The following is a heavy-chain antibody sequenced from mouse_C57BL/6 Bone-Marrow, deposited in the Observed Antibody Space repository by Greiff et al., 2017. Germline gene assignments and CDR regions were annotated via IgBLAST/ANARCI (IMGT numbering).Heavy chain of an antibody. V-gene: IGHV1-7*01. Sequence: QVQLQQSGAELAKPGASVKLSCKASGYTFTSYWMHWVKQRPGQGLEWIGYINPSSGYTKYNQKFKDKATLTEDKSSSTAYMQLSSLTYEDSAVYDCASEDLLSHWYFEVWGTGTTVTVSS. CDR2: INPSSGYT. J-gene: IGHJ1*03. D-gene: IGHD1-1*01. CDR3: ASEDLLSHWYFEV. CDR1: GYTFTSYW.